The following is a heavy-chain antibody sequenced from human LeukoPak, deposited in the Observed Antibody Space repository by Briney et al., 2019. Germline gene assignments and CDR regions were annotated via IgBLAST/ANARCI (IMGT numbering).Heavy chain of an antibody. J-gene: IGHJ6*03. CDR3: ARHSSSWYRAGLYYYMDV. V-gene: IGHV3-53*01. CDR1: GFTVSSNY. D-gene: IGHD6-13*01. Sequence: GGSLRLSCAASGFTVSSNYMSWVRQAPGKGLEWVSVIYSGGSTYYADSVKGRFTISRDNSKNTLYLRMNSLRAKDTAVYYCARHSSSWYRAGLYYYMDVWGKGTTVTISS. CDR2: IYSGGST.